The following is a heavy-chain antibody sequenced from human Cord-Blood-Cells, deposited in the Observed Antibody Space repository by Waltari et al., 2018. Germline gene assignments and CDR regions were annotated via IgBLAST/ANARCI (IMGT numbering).Heavy chain of an antibody. CDR2: INPNSGGT. CDR1: GYTFTGYF. D-gene: IGHD7-27*01. J-gene: IGHJ5*02. CDR3: ARGLLGMYNWFDP. Sequence: QVQLVQSGAGVKKPGASVKVSCKASGYTFTGYFMHWVPQAPGQGLEWMGWINPNSGGTNYAQKFQGRVTMTRDTSISTAYMELSRLRSDDTAVYYCARGLLGMYNWFDPWAREPWSPSPQ. V-gene: IGHV1-2*02.